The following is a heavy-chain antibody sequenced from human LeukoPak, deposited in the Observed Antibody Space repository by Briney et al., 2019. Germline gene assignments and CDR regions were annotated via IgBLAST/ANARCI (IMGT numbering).Heavy chain of an antibody. CDR2: INHSGST. Sequence: SETLSLTCAVYGGSFSGYYWSWIRQPPGKGLEWIGEINHSGSTNYNPSLKSRVTISVDTSKSQFSLKLSSVTAADTAVYYCARHHPIAAATDYWGQGTLVTVSS. J-gene: IGHJ4*02. CDR1: GGSFSGYY. CDR3: ARHHPIAAATDY. V-gene: IGHV4-34*01. D-gene: IGHD6-13*01.